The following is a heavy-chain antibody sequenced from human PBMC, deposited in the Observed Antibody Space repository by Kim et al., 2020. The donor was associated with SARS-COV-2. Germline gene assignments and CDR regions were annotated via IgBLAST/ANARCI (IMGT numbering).Heavy chain of an antibody. D-gene: IGHD1-1*01. CDR2: IYPDGSGP. J-gene: IGHJ4*02. V-gene: IGHV3-74*01. CDR3: ASRLDSRVDY. CDR1: GFTFSNYW. Sequence: GGSLRLSCAASGFTFSNYWMHWVRQAPGQGLVWVSRIYPDGSGPSYADSVKGRFTISRDNAENMLYLQMNSLRVEHTAVYYCASRLDSRVDYWGQGTLVTVSP.